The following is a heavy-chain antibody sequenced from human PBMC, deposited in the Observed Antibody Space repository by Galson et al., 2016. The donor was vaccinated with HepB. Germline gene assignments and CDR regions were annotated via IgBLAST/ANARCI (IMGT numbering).Heavy chain of an antibody. CDR2: MWYDGSNI. V-gene: IGHV3-33*03. J-gene: IGHJ2*01. D-gene: IGHD3-22*01. CDR1: GFTFSSSV. CDR3: AKAVRDTRGYYRGFLDL. Sequence: SLRLSCAASGFTFSSSVMHWVRQPPGKGLEWVAIMWYDGSNIFYADSVKGRFTISRDNSKNTLYLQMNTLRVEDTAMYDCAKAVRDTRGYYRGFLDLWGRGTLASVSS.